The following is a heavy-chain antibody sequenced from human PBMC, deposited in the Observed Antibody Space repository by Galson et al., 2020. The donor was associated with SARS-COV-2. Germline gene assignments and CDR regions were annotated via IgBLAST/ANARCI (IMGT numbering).Heavy chain of an antibody. CDR3: AGELLDYMDV. CDR2: ISYDGSNK. CDR1: GFTFSSYA. Sequence: GGSLRLSCAASGFTFSSYAMHWVRQAPGKGLEWVAVISYDGSNKYYADSVKGRFTISRDNSKNTLYLQMNSLRAEDTAVYYCAGELLDYMDVWGKGTTVTISS. V-gene: IGHV3-30*04. D-gene: IGHD1-7*01. J-gene: IGHJ6*03.